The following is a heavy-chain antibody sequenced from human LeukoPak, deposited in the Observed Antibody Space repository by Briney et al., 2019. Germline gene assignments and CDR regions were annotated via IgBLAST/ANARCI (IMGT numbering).Heavy chain of an antibody. CDR3: AKVDNQDGDQYDY. CDR2: ISGSGGST. CDR1: GFTLSSYA. V-gene: IGHV3-23*01. J-gene: IGHJ4*02. D-gene: IGHD4-17*01. Sequence: GGSLRLSCAASGFTLSSYAMSWVRQAPGKGLEWVSAISGSGGSTYYAHSVKGRFTISRENSKTTLYLQMNSLRAEDTAVYYCAKVDNQDGDQYDYWGQGTLVTVSS.